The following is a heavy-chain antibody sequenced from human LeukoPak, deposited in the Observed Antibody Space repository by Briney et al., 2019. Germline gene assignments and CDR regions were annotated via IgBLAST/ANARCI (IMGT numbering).Heavy chain of an antibody. V-gene: IGHV1-2*02. J-gene: IGHJ4*02. CDR1: GYTFTGYY. CDR3: ASISMGAIYVIY. D-gene: IGHD1-26*01. CDR2: INPNSGGT. Sequence: ASVKVSCKASGYTFTGYYTHWVRQAPGQGLEWMGWINPNSGGTNYAQKFQGRVTMTRDTSISTAYMELSRLRSDDTAVYYCASISMGAIYVIYWGQGTLVTVSS.